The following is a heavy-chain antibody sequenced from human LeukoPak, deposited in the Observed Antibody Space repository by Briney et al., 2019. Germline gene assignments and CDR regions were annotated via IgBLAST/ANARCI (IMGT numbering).Heavy chain of an antibody. CDR2: ISSGSSTI. V-gene: IGHV3-48*02. J-gene: IGHJ4*02. CDR3: ARGGGASSWYTDY. Sequence: PGGSLRLSCAASGFTFSSYSLNCVRQAPGKGLDWVSHISSGSSTIFYADSVKGRFTISRDNAKNSLYLQMNSLRDEDTSVYYCARGGGASSWYTDYWGQGTLVTVSS. D-gene: IGHD6-13*01. CDR1: GFTFSSYS.